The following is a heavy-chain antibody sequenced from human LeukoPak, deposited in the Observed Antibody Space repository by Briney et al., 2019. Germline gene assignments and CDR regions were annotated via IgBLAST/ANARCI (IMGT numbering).Heavy chain of an antibody. J-gene: IGHJ5*02. CDR3: ARERSYCSGATCSLDL. CDR1: GFTFNSYG. V-gene: IGHV3-33*01. CDR2: IWYDGSNK. Sequence: GRSLRLSCAASGFTFNSYGIHWVRQAPGKGLEWVAFIWYDGSNKYYADSVKGRFTISRDNSKNTLYLQMNSLRAEDTAVYFCARERSYCSGATCSLDLWGQETLVTVSS. D-gene: IGHD2-15*01.